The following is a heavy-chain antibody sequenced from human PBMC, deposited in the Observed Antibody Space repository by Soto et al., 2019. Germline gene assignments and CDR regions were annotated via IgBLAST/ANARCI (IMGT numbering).Heavy chain of an antibody. CDR3: ARQWLVRAPSGMDV. CDR1: GFTFSSYG. CDR2: IWYDGSNK. D-gene: IGHD6-19*01. V-gene: IGHV3-33*01. J-gene: IGHJ6*02. Sequence: GGSLRLSCAASGFTFSSYGMHWVRQAPGKGLEWVAVIWYDGSNKYYADSVKGRFTISRDNSKNTLYLQMNSLRAEDTAVYYCARQWLVRAPSGMDVWGQGTTVTVSS.